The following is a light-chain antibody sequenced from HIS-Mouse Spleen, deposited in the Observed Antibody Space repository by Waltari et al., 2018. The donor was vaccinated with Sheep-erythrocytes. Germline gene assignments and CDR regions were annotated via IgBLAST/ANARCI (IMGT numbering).Light chain of an antibody. J-gene: IGLJ1*01. CDR3: CSYAGSYNHV. CDR2: EVS. V-gene: IGLV2-8*01. Sequence: QSALTQPPSASGSPGQSVPISCTGTSSDVGGYNYVSWYQQHPGKAPKLMIYEVSKRPSGVPDRFSGSKSGNTASLTISGLQAEDEADYYCCSYAGSYNHVFATGTKVTVL. CDR1: SSDVGGYNY.